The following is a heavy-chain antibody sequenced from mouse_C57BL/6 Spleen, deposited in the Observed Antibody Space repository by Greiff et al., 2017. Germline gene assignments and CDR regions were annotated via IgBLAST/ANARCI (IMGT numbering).Heavy chain of an antibody. CDR2: IYPGSGNT. CDR3: ASWDYAMDY. V-gene: IGHV1-76*01. Sequence: VKLMESGAELVRPGASVKLSCKASGYTFTDYYINWVKQRPGQGLEWIARIYPGSGNTYYNEKFKGKATLTAEKSSSTAYMQLSSLTSEDSAVYFCASWDYAMDYWGQGTSVTVSS. CDR1: GYTFTDYY. D-gene: IGHD4-1*01. J-gene: IGHJ4*01.